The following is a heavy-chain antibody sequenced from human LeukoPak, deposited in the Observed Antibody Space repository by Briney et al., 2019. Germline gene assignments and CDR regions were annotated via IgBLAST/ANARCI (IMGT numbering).Heavy chain of an antibody. CDR1: GGSISSSSYY. V-gene: IGHV4-39*07. D-gene: IGHD3-10*01. J-gene: IGHJ4*02. Sequence: PSETPSLTCTVSGGSISSSSYYWGWIRQPPGKGLEWIGSIYYSGSTYYNPSLKSRVTISVDTSKNQFSLKLSSVTAADTAVYYCARGFGVGSGSYPDYWGQGTLVTVSS. CDR3: ARGFGVGSGSYPDY. CDR2: IYYSGST.